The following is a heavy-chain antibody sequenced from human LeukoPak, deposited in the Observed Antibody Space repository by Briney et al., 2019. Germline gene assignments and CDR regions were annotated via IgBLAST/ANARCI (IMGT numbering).Heavy chain of an antibody. CDR2: INPNSGAI. J-gene: IGHJ4*02. CDR1: GYTFTGYY. CDR3: ARDRGDDFWGGFDY. Sequence: GASVKVSCKASGYTFTGYYIHWVRQAPGQGLEWMGWINPNSGAIDYAQRFQGRVTVTRDTSISTAYMQLSGLRSDDTAVYYCARDRGDDFWGGFDYWGQGTLVTVSS. D-gene: IGHD3-3*01. V-gene: IGHV1-2*02.